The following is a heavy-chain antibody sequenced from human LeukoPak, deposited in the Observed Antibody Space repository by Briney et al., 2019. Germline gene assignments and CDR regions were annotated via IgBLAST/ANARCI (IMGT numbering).Heavy chain of an antibody. D-gene: IGHD1-1*01. CDR2: IIPIFGTA. CDR1: GGTFSSYA. V-gene: IGHV1-69*13. Sequence: ASVKVSCKASGGTFSSYAISWVRQAPGQGLEWMGGIIPIFGTANYAQKFQGRVTITAGESTSTAYMELSSLRSEDTAVYYCARADPYNYGWFDPWGQGTLVTVSS. CDR3: ARADPYNYGWFDP. J-gene: IGHJ5*02.